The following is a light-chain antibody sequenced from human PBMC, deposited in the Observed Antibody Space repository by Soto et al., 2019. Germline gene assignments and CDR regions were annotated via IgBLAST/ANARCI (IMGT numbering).Light chain of an antibody. CDR3: KQNYALARP. J-gene: IGKJ4*01. CDR1: QGISTF. Sequence: DIHRTPSASSLSSSVGYRSTHTCRASQGISTFLNWYQQKPGKAPRLLIYAASRLQSGVTARFSGSGVETDFTLTITSLQPEDFGIYYCKQNYALARPFGGGTKVDIK. CDR2: AAS. V-gene: IGKV1-39*01.